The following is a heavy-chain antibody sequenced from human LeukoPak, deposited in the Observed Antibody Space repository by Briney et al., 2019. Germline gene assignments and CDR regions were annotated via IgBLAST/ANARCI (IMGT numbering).Heavy chain of an antibody. CDR2: INPNSGGT. J-gene: IGHJ4*02. CDR3: ARDRDVLLWFGDMYYFDY. D-gene: IGHD3-10*01. V-gene: IGHV1-2*06. Sequence: ASVKVSCKASGYTFTGYYMHWVRQAPGHGLEWMGRINPNSGGTNYAQKFQGRVTMTRDTSISTAYMELSRLRSDDTAVYYCARDRDVLLWFGDMYYFDYWGQGTLVTVSS. CDR1: GYTFTGYY.